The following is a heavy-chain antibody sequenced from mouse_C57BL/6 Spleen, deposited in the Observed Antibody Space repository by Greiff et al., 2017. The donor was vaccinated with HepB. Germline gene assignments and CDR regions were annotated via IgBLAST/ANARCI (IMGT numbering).Heavy chain of an antibody. CDR1: GFSLTSYA. CDR3: ARNYDGYYGAWFAY. Sequence: VQLQESGPGPVAPPQSLSITCTVSGFSLTSYAISWVRQPPGKGLEWLGVIWTGGGTNYNSALKSRLSISKDNSKSQVFLKMNSLQTDDTARYYCARNYDGYYGAWFAYWGQGTLVTVSA. CDR2: IWTGGGT. J-gene: IGHJ3*01. V-gene: IGHV2-9-1*01. D-gene: IGHD2-3*01.